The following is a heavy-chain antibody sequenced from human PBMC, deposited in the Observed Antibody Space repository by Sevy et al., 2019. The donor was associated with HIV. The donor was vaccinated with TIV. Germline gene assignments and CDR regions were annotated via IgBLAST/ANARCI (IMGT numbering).Heavy chain of an antibody. CDR2: IYVTGHT. V-gene: IGHV4-59*01. Sequence: SETLSLTCSVSGGSISSYFWTWVRQSPGKGLEWIGNIYVTGHTDYNPSLKSRVTFSLDTSKTRFSLTLKSVTAADTAIYFCARDSTTRPRVLDYWGQGTLVTVSS. J-gene: IGHJ4*02. D-gene: IGHD1-1*01. CDR1: GGSISSYF. CDR3: ARDSTTRPRVLDY.